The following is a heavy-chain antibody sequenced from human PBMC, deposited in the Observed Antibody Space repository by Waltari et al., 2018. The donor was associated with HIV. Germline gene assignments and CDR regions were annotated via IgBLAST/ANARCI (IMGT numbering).Heavy chain of an antibody. D-gene: IGHD2-15*01. V-gene: IGHV3-20*03. J-gene: IGHJ6*02. CDR2: INWNGGST. Sequence: VRQAPGKGLEWVSGINWNGGSTGYADSVKGRFTISRDNAKKSLFLQMNSLRAEDTALYYCASGSHYCSGGSCDYYYYDMDVWGQGTTVTVSS. CDR3: ASGSHYCSGGSCDYYYYDMDV.